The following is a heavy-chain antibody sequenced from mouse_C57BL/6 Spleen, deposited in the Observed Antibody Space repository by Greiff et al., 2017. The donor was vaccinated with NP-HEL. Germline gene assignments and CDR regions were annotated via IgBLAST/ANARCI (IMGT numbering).Heavy chain of an antibody. V-gene: IGHV1-7*01. J-gene: IGHJ2*01. D-gene: IGHD1-1*01. Sequence: QVHVKQSGAELAKPGASVKLSCKASGYTFTSYWMHWVKQRPGQGLEWIGYINPSSGYTKYNQKFKDKATLTADKSSSTAYMQLSSLTYEDSAVYYCARRVTTVVDYFDYWGQGTTLTVSS. CDR1: GYTFTSYW. CDR2: INPSSGYT. CDR3: ARRVTTVVDYFDY.